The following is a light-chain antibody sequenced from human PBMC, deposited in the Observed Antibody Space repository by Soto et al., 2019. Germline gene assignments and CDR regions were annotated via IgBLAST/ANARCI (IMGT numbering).Light chain of an antibody. Sequence: DIQMTQSPSSLSASVGDRITITCRASQSISSYLNWYQQKPGKAPKLLIYAASSLQSGVPSRFSGSGSGTEFTLTISSLQPEDFVTYYCQQSYNVPRTFGQGTKVEIK. J-gene: IGKJ1*01. V-gene: IGKV1-39*01. CDR2: AAS. CDR1: QSISSY. CDR3: QQSYNVPRT.